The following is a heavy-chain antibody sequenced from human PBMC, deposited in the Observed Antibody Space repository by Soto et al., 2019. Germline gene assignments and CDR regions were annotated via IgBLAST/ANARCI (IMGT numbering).Heavy chain of an antibody. D-gene: IGHD6-19*01. CDR3: ASSTSGLLAY. CDR2: IYYSGST. CDR1: GGSISSYY. J-gene: IGHJ4*02. Sequence: AETLSLTCTVSGGSISSYYWSWIRQPPGKGLEWIGYIYYSGSTNYNPSLKSRVTISVDTSKNQFSLKLSSVTAADTAVYYCASSTSGLLAYWGQGTLVTVSS. V-gene: IGHV4-59*01.